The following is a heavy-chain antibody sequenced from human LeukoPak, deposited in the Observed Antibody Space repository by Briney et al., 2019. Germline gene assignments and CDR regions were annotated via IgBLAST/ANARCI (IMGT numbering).Heavy chain of an antibody. J-gene: IGHJ4*02. V-gene: IGHV4-4*09. D-gene: IGHD6-6*01. CDR1: GDSISSYY. Sequence: SEALSLTCTVSGDSISSYYWSWIRQPPGKGLEWIGYIYTSRGTNYIPSLKGRVTISIATSKNQFSLKLSSVTAADSAVYYCARLTRLSTSPDRYYLDYWGQGTLVTVSS. CDR2: IYTSRGT. CDR3: ARLTRLSTSPDRYYLDY.